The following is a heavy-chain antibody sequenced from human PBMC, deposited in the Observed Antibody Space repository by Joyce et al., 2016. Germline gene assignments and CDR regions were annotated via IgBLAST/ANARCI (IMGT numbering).Heavy chain of an antibody. CDR3: ARDYYESGTYYPEVEGRDY. CDR2: MNPKRGDT. CDR1: GYSFSAYF. J-gene: IGHJ4*02. D-gene: IGHD3-10*01. Sequence: QVQLVQSGAEVKKPGASVKVSCKASGYSFSAYFMHWVRQAPGQGLEWVGWMNPKRGDTKYAQKFQGRVTMTRDTSISTAYMELTRLRSDDTAVYFCARDYYESGTYYPEVEGRDYWGQGTLVTVSS. V-gene: IGHV1-2*02.